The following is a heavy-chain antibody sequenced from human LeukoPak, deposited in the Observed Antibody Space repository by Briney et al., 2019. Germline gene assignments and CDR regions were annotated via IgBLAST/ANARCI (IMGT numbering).Heavy chain of an antibody. Sequence: GGSLRLSCAASGFTFTNYDMHWVRQATGKGLEWVSAIGIRGDTYYSGSVKGRFTISSENAENSLYLQMNSLRAEDTAVYYCARGGIRVSGIDEFDYWGQGTLVTVSS. V-gene: IGHV3-13*01. CDR1: GFTFTNYD. D-gene: IGHD6-19*01. CDR2: IGIRGDT. J-gene: IGHJ4*02. CDR3: ARGGIRVSGIDEFDY.